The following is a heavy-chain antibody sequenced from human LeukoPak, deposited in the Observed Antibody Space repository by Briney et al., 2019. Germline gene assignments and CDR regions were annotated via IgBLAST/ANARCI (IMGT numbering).Heavy chain of an antibody. D-gene: IGHD6-13*01. J-gene: IGHJ2*01. CDR3: ARDVVAAGVWYFDL. CDR1: GGSISSGGYY. CDR2: IYHSGST. V-gene: IGHV4-31*03. Sequence: SQTLSLTCTVSGGSISSGGYYWSWIRQHPGKGLEWIGYIYHSGSTYYNPSLKSRVTISVDTSKNQFSLKLSSVTAADTAVYYCARDVVAAGVWYFDLWGRGTLVTVSS.